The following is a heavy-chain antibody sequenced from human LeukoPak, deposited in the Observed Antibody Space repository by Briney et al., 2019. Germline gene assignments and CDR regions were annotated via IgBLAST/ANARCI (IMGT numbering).Heavy chain of an antibody. CDR2: IRYDGSNK. V-gene: IGHV3-30*02. D-gene: IGHD5-12*01. J-gene: IGHJ6*03. Sequence: GGSLRLSCAASGFTFSSYGMHWVRQAPGKGPEWLAFIRYDGSNKYYADSVKGRFTISRDNSKNTLYLQMKSLRAEDTAVYYCAKGGGYEAQYYYYYLDVWGKGTTVTISS. CDR3: AKGGGYEAQYYYYYLDV. CDR1: GFTFSSYG.